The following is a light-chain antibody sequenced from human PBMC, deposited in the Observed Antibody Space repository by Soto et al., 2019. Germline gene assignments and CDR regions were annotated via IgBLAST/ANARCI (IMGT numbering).Light chain of an antibody. CDR2: DAS. J-gene: IGKJ4*01. V-gene: IGKV3-11*01. Sequence: EIVLTQSPATLSLSPGATATLPCRASQSVSSSLAGDQHKPGQTPRLLIYDASNRAIGIPARFSGSGSGTDFTLPVSSLEHEDFVVYYCQQRSCWPLTFGGGTKVEIK. CDR1: QSVSSS. CDR3: QQRSCWPLT.